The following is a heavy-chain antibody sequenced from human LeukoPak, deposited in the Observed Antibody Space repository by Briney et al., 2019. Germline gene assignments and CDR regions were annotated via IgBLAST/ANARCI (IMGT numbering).Heavy chain of an antibody. J-gene: IGHJ4*02. CDR3: ARGVEPLAANTLAY. D-gene: IGHD1-14*01. V-gene: IGHV3-53*01. Sequence: GGSLRLSCAASGFTVITNDMTWVRQAPGKGLEWVSVLYSDGNIKYADSVQGRFTISRDNSKNTLYLEMNSLSPDDTAVYYCARGVEPLAANTLAYWGQGTLVTDSS. CDR1: GFTVITND. CDR2: LYSDGNI.